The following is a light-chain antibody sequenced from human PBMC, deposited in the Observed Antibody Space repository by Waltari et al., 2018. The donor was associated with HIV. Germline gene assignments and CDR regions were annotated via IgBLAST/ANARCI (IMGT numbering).Light chain of an antibody. CDR3: CSQAGTSSIVI. J-gene: IGLJ2*01. V-gene: IGLV2-11*01. CDR1: SRDAGAYWY. CDR2: DVA. Sequence: QPALTQALSVSESPGQPVTVTCPTTSRDAGAYWYVSWYQNQPGKAPILIINDVAEQPSGVPVRFSGSKSSNTASRTITVLQAEAEAEYYCCSQAGTSSIVIFGGGTKLTVL.